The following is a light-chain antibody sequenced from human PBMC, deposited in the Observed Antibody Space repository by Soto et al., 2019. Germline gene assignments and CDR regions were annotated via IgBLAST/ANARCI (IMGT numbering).Light chain of an antibody. V-gene: IGLV1-40*01. Sequence: QSVLTQPPSVSGAPGQRVTISCTGISSNIGAVYDVHWYQQLPGTAPKLLIYGNSNRPSGVPDRFSGSKSGTSASLAITGLQAEDEADYYCQSYDSSLSGYVFGTGTKVTV. J-gene: IGLJ1*01. CDR1: SSNIGAVYD. CDR2: GNS. CDR3: QSYDSSLSGYV.